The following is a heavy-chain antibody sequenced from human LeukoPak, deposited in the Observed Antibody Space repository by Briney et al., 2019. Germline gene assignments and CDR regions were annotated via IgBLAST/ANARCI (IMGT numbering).Heavy chain of an antibody. CDR2: IYDSGRT. V-gene: IGHV4-30-2*01. Sequence: SQTLSLTCTVSGGSISSGGYYWSWIRQPPGKGLEWIGYIYDSGRTYYSPSLESRVTISLDRSKTQFSLEVTSVTAADSAVYFCASGPADFGDYVEYYYMDVWGKGTTVTVSS. D-gene: IGHD4-17*01. CDR1: GGSISSGGYY. CDR3: ASGPADFGDYVEYYYMDV. J-gene: IGHJ6*03.